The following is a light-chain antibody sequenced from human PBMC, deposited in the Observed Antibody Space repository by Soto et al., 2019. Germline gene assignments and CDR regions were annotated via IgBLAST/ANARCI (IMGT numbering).Light chain of an antibody. CDR3: QQYNSYSGT. V-gene: IGKV1-39*01. Sequence: IPMTQSPSSLSASVSDRVTITCRASQSISSYLNWYQQKPGNAPKLLIYAASSLQSGVPSRFSGSGSGTEFTLTISSLQPDDFATYYCQQYNSYSGTFGQGTKVDIK. CDR1: QSISSY. J-gene: IGKJ1*01. CDR2: AAS.